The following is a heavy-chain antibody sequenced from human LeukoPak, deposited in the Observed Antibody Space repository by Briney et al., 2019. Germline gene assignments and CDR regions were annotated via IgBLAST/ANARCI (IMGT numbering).Heavy chain of an antibody. CDR2: INPSGGST. CDR1: GYTFTSYY. V-gene: IGHV1-46*01. J-gene: IGHJ5*02. Sequence: ASVEVSCEASGYTFTSYYMHWVRQAPGQGLEWMGIINPSGGSTSYAQKFQGRVTMTRDMSTSTVYMELSSLRSEDTAVYYCARVRIRNWFDPWGQGTLVTVSS. CDR3: ARVRIRNWFDP. D-gene: IGHD2-15*01.